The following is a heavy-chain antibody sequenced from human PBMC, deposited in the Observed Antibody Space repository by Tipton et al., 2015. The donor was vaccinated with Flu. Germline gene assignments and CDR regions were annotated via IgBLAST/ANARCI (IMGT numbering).Heavy chain of an antibody. D-gene: IGHD3-16*01. CDR3: ARDGASRPLGT. CDR2: IKQDGSEK. V-gene: IGHV3-7*01. J-gene: IGHJ5*02. Sequence: GSLRLSCATSGFTFSHYWMSWVRQAPGKGLEGVANIKQDGSEKYYVDSVKGRFTMSRDNAKNSLYLQMNSLRVEDTAVYYCARDGASRPLGTWGQGTLVTVSS. CDR1: GFTFSHYW.